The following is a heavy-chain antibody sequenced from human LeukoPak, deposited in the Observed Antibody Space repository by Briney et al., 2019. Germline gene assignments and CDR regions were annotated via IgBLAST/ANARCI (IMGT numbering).Heavy chain of an antibody. CDR1: GFTFDDYA. CDR2: ISWNSGSI. V-gene: IGHV3-9*03. Sequence: GRSLRLSCGASGFTFDDYAMHWVRQAPGKGLEWVSGISWNSGSIGYADSVKGRFTISRDNAKNSLYLQMNSLRAEDMALYYCAKDSCSSTSCYGGNWFDPWGQGTLVTVSS. D-gene: IGHD2-2*01. CDR3: AKDSCSSTSCYGGNWFDP. J-gene: IGHJ5*02.